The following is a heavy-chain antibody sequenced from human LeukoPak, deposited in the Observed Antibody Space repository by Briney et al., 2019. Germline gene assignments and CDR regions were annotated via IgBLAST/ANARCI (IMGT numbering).Heavy chain of an antibody. CDR3: ARIQGTGYDNREYFQF. D-gene: IGHD5-12*01. CDR1: GFMFANYG. CDR2: IYYDGSKQ. J-gene: IGHJ1*01. V-gene: IGHV3-33*03. Sequence: GGSLRLSCAASGFMFANYGMHWVRQAPGKGLERVAMIYYDGSKQYYADSVKGRFTISRDDSKNTVYLQMNSLRAEDTGVYYCARIQGTGYDNREYFQFRGQGTLVTVSS.